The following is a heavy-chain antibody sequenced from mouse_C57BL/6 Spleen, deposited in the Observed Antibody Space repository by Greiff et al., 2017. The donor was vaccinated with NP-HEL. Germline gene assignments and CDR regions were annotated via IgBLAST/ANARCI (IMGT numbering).Heavy chain of an antibody. V-gene: IGHV1-15*01. CDR1: GYTFTDYE. Sequence: VQLQQSGAELVRPGASVTLSCKASGYTFTDYEMHWVKQTPVHGLEWIGAIDPETGGTAYNQKFKGKAILTADKSSSTAYMELRSLTSEDSAVYYCTRALYGNGADWGQGTLVTVSA. D-gene: IGHD2-1*01. J-gene: IGHJ3*01. CDR2: IDPETGGT. CDR3: TRALYGNGAD.